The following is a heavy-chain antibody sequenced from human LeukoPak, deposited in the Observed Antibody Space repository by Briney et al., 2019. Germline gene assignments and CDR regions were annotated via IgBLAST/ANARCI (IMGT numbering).Heavy chain of an antibody. D-gene: IGHD3-10*01. Sequence: SETLSLTCTVSGGSISSGDYYWSWIRQPPGKGLEWIGYIYYSGSTYYNPSLKSRVTMSVDTSKNQFSLKLSSVTAADTAVYYCARDNYYGSGIYNWFDPWGQGTLVTVSS. CDR2: IYYSGST. V-gene: IGHV4-30-4*01. CDR3: ARDNYYGSGIYNWFDP. J-gene: IGHJ5*02. CDR1: GGSISSGDYY.